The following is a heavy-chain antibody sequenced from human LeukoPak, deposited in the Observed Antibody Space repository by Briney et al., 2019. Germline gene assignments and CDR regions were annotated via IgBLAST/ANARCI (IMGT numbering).Heavy chain of an antibody. Sequence: GGSLRLSCAASGFTFSSYAMSWVRQAPGKGLEWVSAISSSGGNTYYADSVKGRFTISRDNSKNTLYLQMNSLRAEDTAVYYCARDYPDIVVVPAAPGNDYWGQGTLVTVSS. D-gene: IGHD2-2*01. V-gene: IGHV3-23*01. J-gene: IGHJ4*02. CDR3: ARDYPDIVVVPAAPGNDY. CDR2: ISSSGGNT. CDR1: GFTFSSYA.